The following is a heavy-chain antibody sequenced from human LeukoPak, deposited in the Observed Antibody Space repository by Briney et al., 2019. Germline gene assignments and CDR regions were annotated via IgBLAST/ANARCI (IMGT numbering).Heavy chain of an antibody. CDR1: GYSISSGYY. CDR2: IYHSGST. CDR3: ARGPYDSSGYQLHPFDY. V-gene: IGHV4-38-2*02. D-gene: IGHD3-22*01. Sequence: PSETLSLTCTVSGYSISSGYYWGWIRQPPGKGLEWIGSIYHSGSTYYNPSLKSRVTISVDTSKNQFSLKLSSVTAADTAVYYCARGPYDSSGYQLHPFDYWGQGTLVTVSS. J-gene: IGHJ4*02.